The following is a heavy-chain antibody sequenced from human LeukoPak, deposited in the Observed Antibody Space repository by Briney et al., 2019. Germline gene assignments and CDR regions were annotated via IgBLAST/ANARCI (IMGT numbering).Heavy chain of an antibody. CDR1: GGSISSYY. V-gene: IGHV4-4*07. D-gene: IGHD5-18*01. CDR3: ARDHEELGYSYGLTGDWFDP. Sequence: SETLSLTCTVSGGSISSYYWSWIRQPAGKGLEWIGRSYTSGSTNYNPSLKSRVTMSVDTSKNQFSLKLSSVTAADTAVYYCARDHEELGYSYGLTGDWFDPWGQGTLVTVSS. J-gene: IGHJ5*02. CDR2: SYTSGST.